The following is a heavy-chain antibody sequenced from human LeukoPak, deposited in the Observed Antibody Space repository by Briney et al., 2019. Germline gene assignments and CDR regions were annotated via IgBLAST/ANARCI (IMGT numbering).Heavy chain of an antibody. J-gene: IGHJ5*02. Sequence: GGSLRLSCAASGFSFSSYWMHWVRQTPGRGLMWVSRINSDGSSTAYADFVKGRFTISRDNAKNTLYLQMNSLRVEDTAVYYCVRLMSVAAAWFDPWGQGTLVTVSS. CDR2: INSDGSST. CDR3: VRLMSVAAAWFDP. CDR1: GFSFSSYW. D-gene: IGHD6-13*01. V-gene: IGHV3-74*01.